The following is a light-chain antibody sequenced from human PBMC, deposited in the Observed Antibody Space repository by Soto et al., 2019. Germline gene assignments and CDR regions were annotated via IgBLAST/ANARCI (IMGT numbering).Light chain of an antibody. Sequence: DTQMTQSPSSLSASVGDRISITCRASQTVSTYLNWYQQKPGKAPTLLIYDASTLQSGVPSRFSGSGSGTEFSLTISSLQPEDFATYYCLCYITYPWTFGQGTKVDIK. CDR2: DAS. CDR3: LCYITYPWT. J-gene: IGKJ1*01. V-gene: IGKV1-39*01. CDR1: QTVSTY.